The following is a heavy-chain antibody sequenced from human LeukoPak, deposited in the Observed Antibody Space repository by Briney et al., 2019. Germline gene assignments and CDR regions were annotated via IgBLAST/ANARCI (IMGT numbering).Heavy chain of an antibody. Sequence: TPSETLSLTCTVSSGSISSYYWSWIRQPPGKGLEWIGYIYYSGTTNYNPSLKSRVTISVDTSKNQFSLKLSSVTAADTAVYYCARGVYIAAAQYGYWGQGTLVTVSS. CDR3: ARGVYIAAAQYGY. V-gene: IGHV4-59*01. D-gene: IGHD6-13*01. CDR2: IYYSGTT. J-gene: IGHJ4*02. CDR1: SGSISSYY.